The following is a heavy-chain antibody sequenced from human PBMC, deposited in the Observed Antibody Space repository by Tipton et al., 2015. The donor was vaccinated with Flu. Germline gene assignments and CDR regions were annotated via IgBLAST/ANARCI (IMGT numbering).Heavy chain of an antibody. Sequence: TLSLTCGVSGDSITSSNYYWGWIRQPPGKGLEWIGNTFHSGNTYLNPSLKSRVTISIDTSKNEFSLKLSSVTAADTAVYYCARRDYSNYVSEPKNWFDPWGQGALVTASS. V-gene: IGHV4-39*07. CDR3: ARRDYSNYVSEPKNWFDP. CDR2: TFHSGNT. CDR1: GDSITSSNYY. D-gene: IGHD4-11*01. J-gene: IGHJ5*02.